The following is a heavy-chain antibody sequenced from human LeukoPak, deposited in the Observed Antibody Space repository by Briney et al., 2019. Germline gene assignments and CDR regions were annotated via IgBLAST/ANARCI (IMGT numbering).Heavy chain of an antibody. CDR2: IYYSGST. V-gene: IGHV4-30-4*08. CDR3: ARGRYGSGSSLWFDP. Sequence: SQTLSLTCTVSGGSISSGDYYWSWIRQPPGKGLEWIGYIYYSGSTYCNPSLKSRVTISVDTSKNQFSLKLSSVTAADTAVYYCARGRYGSGSSLWFDPWGQGTLVTVSS. CDR1: GGSISSGDYY. J-gene: IGHJ5*02. D-gene: IGHD3-10*01.